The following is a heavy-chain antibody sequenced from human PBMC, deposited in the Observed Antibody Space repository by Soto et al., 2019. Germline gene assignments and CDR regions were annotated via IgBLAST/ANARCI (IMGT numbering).Heavy chain of an antibody. CDR3: ARTYYYDSSGYSNWFDP. Sequence: PGGSLRLSCAASGFTFSSYEMNWVRQAPGKGLEWVSYISSSGSTIYYADSVKGRFTISRDNAKNSLYLQMNSLRAEDTAVYYCARTYYYDSSGYSNWFDPWGQGTLVTVSS. D-gene: IGHD3-22*01. CDR2: ISSSGSTI. CDR1: GFTFSSYE. V-gene: IGHV3-48*03. J-gene: IGHJ5*02.